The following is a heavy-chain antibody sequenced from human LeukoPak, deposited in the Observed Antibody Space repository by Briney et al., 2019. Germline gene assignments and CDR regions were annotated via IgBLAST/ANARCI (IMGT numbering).Heavy chain of an antibody. Sequence: ASVKVSCKASVYTFTGYYMHWVRQAPGQGLEWMVWINPNSGGTNYAQKFQGRVTMTRDTSISTAYMELSRLRSDATAVYYCAKTYYYGSGSSTPIDYWGQGTLVTVSS. V-gene: IGHV1-2*02. D-gene: IGHD3-10*01. CDR1: VYTFTGYY. CDR3: AKTYYYGSGSSTPIDY. J-gene: IGHJ4*02. CDR2: INPNSGGT.